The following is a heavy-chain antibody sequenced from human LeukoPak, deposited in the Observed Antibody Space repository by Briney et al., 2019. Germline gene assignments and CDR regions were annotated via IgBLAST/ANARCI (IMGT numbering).Heavy chain of an antibody. CDR2: ISAYNGNT. J-gene: IGHJ4*02. CDR3: ARGNSDSRGYFNY. Sequence: ASVKVSCKASGYSFTSYDISWGRQAPGHGLEWMVWISAYNGNTNYAQKLQGRVTLTTDTSTNTAHMELRSLRSDDTAFYYCARGNSDSRGYFNYWGQGTLVTVSS. D-gene: IGHD3-22*01. V-gene: IGHV1-18*01. CDR1: GYSFTSYD.